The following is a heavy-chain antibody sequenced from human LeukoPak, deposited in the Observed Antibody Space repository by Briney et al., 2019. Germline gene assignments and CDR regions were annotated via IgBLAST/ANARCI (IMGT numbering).Heavy chain of an antibody. D-gene: IGHD2-2*01. J-gene: IGHJ4*02. V-gene: IGHV3-23*01. Sequence: GGSLRLSCAASGFTFSSYAMSWVRQAPGKGLEWVSTISDSGGSTYYADSVKGRFTISRDNSKNTLFLQMNSLRAEDTAVYYCAKEGFRYCSSTSCYDYWGQGTLVTVSS. CDR3: AKEGFRYCSSTSCYDY. CDR1: GFTFSSYA. CDR2: ISDSGGST.